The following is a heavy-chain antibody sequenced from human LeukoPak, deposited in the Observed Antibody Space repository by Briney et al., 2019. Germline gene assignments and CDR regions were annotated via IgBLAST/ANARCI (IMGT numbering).Heavy chain of an antibody. CDR3: ATYRRSSLTKQDY. J-gene: IGHJ4*02. D-gene: IGHD4-11*01. Sequence: GGSLRLSCAASGFTFTTYWMTWVRHAPGKGLQWVANINENGSEKNYLNSVKGRFTISRDNVKNSLYLQMNSLTAEDTAVYYCATYRRSSLTKQDYWGQGTLVTVSS. V-gene: IGHV3-7*01. CDR1: GFTFTTYW. CDR2: INENGSEK.